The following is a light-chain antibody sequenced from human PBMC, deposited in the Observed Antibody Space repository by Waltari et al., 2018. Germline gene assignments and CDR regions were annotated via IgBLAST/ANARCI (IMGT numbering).Light chain of an antibody. Sequence: QSVLTQPPSASGTPGQRVTISCSGSASNIGGNLVNWYQQLPGKAPKLLIYRSDQRPAGVPDRFSASQTGTSASLAISGLQSEDEADYFWASWDDSLNGHWVFGGGTKVTVL. CDR1: ASNIGGNL. V-gene: IGLV1-44*01. CDR2: RSD. J-gene: IGLJ3*02. CDR3: ASWDDSLNGHWV.